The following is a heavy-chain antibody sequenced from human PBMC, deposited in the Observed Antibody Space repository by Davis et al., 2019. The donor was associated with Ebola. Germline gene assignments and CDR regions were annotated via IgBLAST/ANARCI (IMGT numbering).Heavy chain of an antibody. Sequence: PGGSLRLSCAASGFTFSSYAMSWIRQAPGKGLEWVSTISGSGDNTYYADSVKGRFTISRDNSKKTEYLQMNSLRAEDTAIYYCAKGYAPGGYSYDPFDYWGQGNLVTVSS. CDR2: ISGSGDNT. CDR3: AKGYAPGGYSYDPFDY. D-gene: IGHD5-12*01. J-gene: IGHJ4*02. V-gene: IGHV3-23*01. CDR1: GFTFSSYA.